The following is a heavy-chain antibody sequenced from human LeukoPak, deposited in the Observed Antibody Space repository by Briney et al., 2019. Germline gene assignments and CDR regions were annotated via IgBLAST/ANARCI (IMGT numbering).Heavy chain of an antibody. J-gene: IGHJ4*02. Sequence: PGGSLRLSCAASGFTFSSYAMSWFRQAPGKGLEWVSAISGGGDITYYADSVTGRFTISRDNSKDTLFLQMHSLRPGDTAVYYCVREDTPATANWGQGTLVTISS. CDR2: ISGGGDIT. D-gene: IGHD2-21*02. CDR1: GFTFSSYA. CDR3: VREDTPATAN. V-gene: IGHV3-23*01.